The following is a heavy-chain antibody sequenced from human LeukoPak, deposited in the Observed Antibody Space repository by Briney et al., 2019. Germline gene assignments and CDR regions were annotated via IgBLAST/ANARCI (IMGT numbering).Heavy chain of an antibody. CDR1: GGSISSSSYY. CDR3: ASITLRFLDRYYFDY. V-gene: IGHV4-39*07. Sequence: SETLSLTCTVSGGSISSSSYYWGWIRQPPGKGLEWIGSIYHSGSTYYNPSLKSRVTISVDRSKNQFSLKLSSVTAADTAVYYCASITLRFLDRYYFDYWGQGTLVTVSS. D-gene: IGHD3-3*01. J-gene: IGHJ4*02. CDR2: IYHSGST.